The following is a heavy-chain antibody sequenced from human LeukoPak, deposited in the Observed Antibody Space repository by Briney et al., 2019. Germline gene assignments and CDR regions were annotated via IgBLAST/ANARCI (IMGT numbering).Heavy chain of an antibody. CDR1: GCTFINYD. D-gene: IGHD3-10*01. V-gene: IGHV1-8*01. Sequence: ASVKVSCKASGCTFINYDIMWVRQATGQGLGWMGWMNSNSGNTGYAQKFQGRVTMTRDTSMSTAYMELSSLGFEDTAVYYWTRGRGGTIFRGYMDYWGQGTLVTVSS. J-gene: IGHJ4*02. CDR2: MNSNSGNT. CDR3: TRGRGGTIFRGYMDY.